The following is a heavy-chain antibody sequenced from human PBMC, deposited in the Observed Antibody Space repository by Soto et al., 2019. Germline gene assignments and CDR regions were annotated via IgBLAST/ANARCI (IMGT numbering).Heavy chain of an antibody. CDR3: YSGSCYYFHGMGV. D-gene: IGHD1-26*01. CDR1: GYSFTSYW. J-gene: IGHJ6*01. V-gene: IGHV5-51*01. Sequence: PGESLKISRKGSGYSFTSYWIGWVRQMPGKGLEWMGIIYPDDSDTRHSRSFQGQVTISADKSISTAYLQWSSLKASETAMYYCYSGSCYYFHGMGVWGQGTPVPVSS. CDR2: IYPDDSDT.